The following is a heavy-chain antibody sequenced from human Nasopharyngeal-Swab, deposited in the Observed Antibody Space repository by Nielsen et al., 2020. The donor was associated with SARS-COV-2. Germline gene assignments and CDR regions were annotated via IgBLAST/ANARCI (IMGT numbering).Heavy chain of an antibody. CDR2: IYYSGST. J-gene: IGHJ4*02. CDR3: ARGNSSSWYMYYFDY. D-gene: IGHD6-13*01. Sequence: SETLSLTCTVSGGSISSSSYYWGWIRQPPGKGLEWIGSIYYSGSTYYNPSRKSRVTISVDTSKNQFSLKLSSVTAADTAVYYCARGNSSSWYMYYFDYWGQGALVTVSS. V-gene: IGHV4-39*01. CDR1: GGSISSSSYY.